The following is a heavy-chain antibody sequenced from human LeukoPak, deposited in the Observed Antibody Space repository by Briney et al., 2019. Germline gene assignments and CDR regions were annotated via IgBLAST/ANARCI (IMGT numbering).Heavy chain of an antibody. CDR1: GFIFSSYA. D-gene: IGHD2-15*01. V-gene: IGHV3-23*01. CDR3: ARDVV. CDR2: ISDSGDST. J-gene: IGHJ4*02. Sequence: GGSLRLSCAASGFIFSSYAMNWVRQAPGKGLEWVSAISDSGDSTYNADSVKGRFTISRDNSKNTLYLQMNSLSAEDTAVYYCARDVVWGQGALVTVSS.